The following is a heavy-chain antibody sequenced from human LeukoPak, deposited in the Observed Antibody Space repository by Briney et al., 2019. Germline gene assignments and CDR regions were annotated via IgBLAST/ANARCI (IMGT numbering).Heavy chain of an antibody. Sequence: PSETLSLTCTVSGGSISSYYWSWIRQPPGKGLEWIGYIYYSGSTNYNPSLKSRVTISVDTSKNQFSLKLSSVTAADTAVYYCARAGPEQNYGVARDKDYYYYYYMDVWGKGTTVTVSS. CDR1: GGSISSYY. CDR3: ARAGPEQNYGVARDKDYYYYYYMDV. V-gene: IGHV4-59*01. CDR2: IYYSGST. J-gene: IGHJ6*03. D-gene: IGHD4-17*01.